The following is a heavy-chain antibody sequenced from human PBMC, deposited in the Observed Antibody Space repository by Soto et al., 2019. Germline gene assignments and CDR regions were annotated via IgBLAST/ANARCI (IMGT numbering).Heavy chain of an antibody. J-gene: IGHJ4*02. D-gene: IGHD2-8*02. CDR1: GYMFTYYY. CDR2: INPNSGTT. CDR3: GRGPYSSGSLYYLDY. Sequence: DSVKVSCTASGYMFTYYYIHWVRQGPGQGLEWMGIINPNSGTTTYAQSFQGRVTMTRDTSTSTVYMELTSLTSEDTAIYYCGRGPYSSGSLYYLDYWGQGTLVTVAS. V-gene: IGHV1-46*01.